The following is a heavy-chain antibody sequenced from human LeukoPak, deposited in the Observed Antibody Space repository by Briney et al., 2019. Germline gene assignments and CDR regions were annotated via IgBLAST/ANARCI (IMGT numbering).Heavy chain of an antibody. Sequence: GGSLRLSCAASGFTFNNYAMSWVRQAPGKGLEWVSTISGSGDGTYYADSVRGRFTVSRDNSRNTVYLQMNSLRAEDTAIYYCARSDSGGWSDYWGQGTLVTVSS. J-gene: IGHJ4*02. D-gene: IGHD6-19*01. V-gene: IGHV3-23*01. CDR2: ISGSGDGT. CDR1: GFTFNNYA. CDR3: ARSDSGGWSDY.